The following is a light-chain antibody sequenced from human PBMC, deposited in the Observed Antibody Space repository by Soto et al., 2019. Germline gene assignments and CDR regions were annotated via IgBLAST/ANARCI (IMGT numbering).Light chain of an antibody. V-gene: IGLV1-44*01. CDR2: SNN. J-gene: IGLJ1*01. Sequence: QSALTQPPSASGTPGQRVTISCSGSSSNIGSNNVNWFQQLPGTAPKLLIHSNNQRPSGVPDRFSGSKSGTSAFLAISGLQSEDEADYYCAAWDGSLSSYVFGTGAKVTVL. CDR1: SSNIGSNN. CDR3: AAWDGSLSSYV.